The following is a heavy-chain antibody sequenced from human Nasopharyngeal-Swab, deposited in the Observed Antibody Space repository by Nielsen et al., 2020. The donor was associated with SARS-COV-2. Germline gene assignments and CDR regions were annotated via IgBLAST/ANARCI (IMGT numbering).Heavy chain of an antibody. D-gene: IGHD3-3*01. J-gene: IGHJ4*02. V-gene: IGHV4-34*01. CDR3: ARSVGLRFLEWLSQHFDY. CDR1: GGSFSGYY. CDR2: INHSGST. Sequence: SETLSLTCAVYGGSFSGYYWSWIRQPPGKGLEWIGEINHSGSTNYNPSLKSRVTISVDTSKNQFSLKLSSVTAADTAVYYCARSVGLRFLEWLSQHFDYWGQGILVTVSS.